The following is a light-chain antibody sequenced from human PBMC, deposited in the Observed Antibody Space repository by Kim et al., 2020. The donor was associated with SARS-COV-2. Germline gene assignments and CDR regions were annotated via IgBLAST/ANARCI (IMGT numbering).Light chain of an antibody. CDR2: ATS. V-gene: IGKV1-17*01. Sequence: DIQMTQSPSSLSASVGDRVTITCRASQDVRNDVGWYQQKPGKPPKRLIYATSNSQSGVPSRFSGSGSGTEFTLTINTLQPEDFATYYCLQQNGYPWTFGQGTKVDIK. J-gene: IGKJ1*01. CDR1: QDVRND. CDR3: LQQNGYPWT.